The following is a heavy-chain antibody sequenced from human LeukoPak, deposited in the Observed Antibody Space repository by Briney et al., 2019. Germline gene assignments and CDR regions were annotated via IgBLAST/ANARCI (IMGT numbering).Heavy chain of an antibody. V-gene: IGHV3-23*01. J-gene: IGHJ4*02. CDR2: IGGSADKT. CDR1: GFTFNRNA. CDR3: MRRGDGSSGWGDPDF. D-gene: IGHD6-19*01. Sequence: GGSLRLSCAASGFTFNRNAIRWVRQAPGKGLEWVSTIGGSADKTFYADSVKGRFTISSDESKTMVHLQMNSLTGEDTALYYYMRRGDGSSGWGDPDFCGQGALVTVSS.